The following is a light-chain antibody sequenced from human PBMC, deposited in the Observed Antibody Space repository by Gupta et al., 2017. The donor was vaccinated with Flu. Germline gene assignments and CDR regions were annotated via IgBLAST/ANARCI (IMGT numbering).Light chain of an antibody. CDR1: SSDVGGYDS. CDR2: EVS. CDR3: TSYTSLSTLV. J-gene: IGLJ2*01. Sequence: QSALTQPASVSGSPGQSITIPCTGTSSDVGGYDSVSWYQQHPGNAPKVMIFEVSNRPSGVSNRFSGSKSGNTASLTISGLQPEDEADYYCTSYTSLSTLVFGGGTKLTVL. V-gene: IGLV2-14*01.